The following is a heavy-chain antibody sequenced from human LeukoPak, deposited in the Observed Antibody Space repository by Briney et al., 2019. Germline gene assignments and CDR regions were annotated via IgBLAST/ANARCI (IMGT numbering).Heavy chain of an antibody. CDR3: AAVDTAMAFDY. CDR2: IYYSGST. V-gene: IGHV4-59*01. D-gene: IGHD5-18*01. Sequence: SETLSLTCTVSGGSISSYYWSWIRQPPGKGLEWIGYIYYSGSTNYNPSLKSRVTISVDTYKNQFSLKLSSVTAADTAVYYCAAVDTAMAFDYWGQGALVTVSS. CDR1: GGSISSYY. J-gene: IGHJ4*02.